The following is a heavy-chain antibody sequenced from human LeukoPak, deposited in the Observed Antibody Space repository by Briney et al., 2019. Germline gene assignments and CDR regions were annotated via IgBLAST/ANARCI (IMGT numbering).Heavy chain of an antibody. J-gene: IGHJ5*02. Sequence: SETLSLTCTVSGGSISSSSYYWGWIRQPPGKGLEWIGSIYYSGSTYYNPSLKSRVTISVDTSKNQFSLKLTSVTAADTAVYYCARAHPYWFDPWGQGTLVTVSS. V-gene: IGHV4-39*07. CDR2: IYYSGST. CDR3: ARAHPYWFDP. CDR1: GGSISSSSYY.